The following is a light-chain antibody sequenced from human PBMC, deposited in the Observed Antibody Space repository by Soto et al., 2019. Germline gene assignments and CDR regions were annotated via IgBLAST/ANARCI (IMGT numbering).Light chain of an antibody. Sequence: EIVLTQSPGTLSSFPGDRVTLSCRASHSISSTLAWYQQKPGQAPRLLIYGASTRATGVPARFSGSGSGTDFTLTISNLEPEDFAVYYCQQRQYWPPITFGQGTRLEIK. CDR1: HSISST. J-gene: IGKJ5*01. CDR3: QQRQYWPPIT. CDR2: GAS. V-gene: IGKV3-11*01.